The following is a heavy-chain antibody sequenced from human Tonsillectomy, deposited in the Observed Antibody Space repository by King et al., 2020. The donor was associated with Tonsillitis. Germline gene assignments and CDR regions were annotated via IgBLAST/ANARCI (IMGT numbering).Heavy chain of an antibody. CDR2: INHSGST. V-gene: IGHV4-34*01. CDR1: GGSFSDYF. J-gene: IGHJ4*02. Sequence: VQLQQWGAGLLKPSETLSLTCAVYGGSFSDYFWSWIRQPPGKGLEWIGDINHSGSTNFNPSLKSRVTISMDTSKNQFSLKLSSVTAADTAVYFCARGKYDFWSGYSDYFDYWGRGTLVTVPS. CDR3: ARGKYDFWSGYSDYFDY. D-gene: IGHD3-3*01.